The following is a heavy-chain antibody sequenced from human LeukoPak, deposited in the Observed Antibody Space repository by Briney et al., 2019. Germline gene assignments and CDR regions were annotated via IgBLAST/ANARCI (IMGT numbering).Heavy chain of an antibody. J-gene: IGHJ4*02. D-gene: IGHD4-17*01. CDR1: GGTFSSYA. V-gene: IGHV1-69*13. CDR2: IIPIFGTA. CDR3: ARDGYGDYAFDY. Sequence: SVRVSCKASGGTFSSYAISWVRQAPGQGLEWMGGIIPIFGTANYAQKFQGRVTITADESTSTAYMELSSLRSEDTAVYYCARDGYGDYAFDYWGQGTLVTVSS.